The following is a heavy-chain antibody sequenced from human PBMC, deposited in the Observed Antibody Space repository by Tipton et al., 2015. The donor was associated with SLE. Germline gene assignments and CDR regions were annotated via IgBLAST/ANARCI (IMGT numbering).Heavy chain of an antibody. CDR3: ARRDDNSNYYYMDV. V-gene: IGHV4-34*01. CDR2: INHSGST. D-gene: IGHD4-11*01. J-gene: IGHJ6*03. CDR1: GGSISSHY. Sequence: TLSLTCTVSGGSISSHYWSWIRQPPGKGLEWIGEINHSGSTNYNPSLKSLVTISVDTSKNQFSLKLSSVTAADTAVYYCARRDDNSNYYYMDVWGKGTTVTVSS.